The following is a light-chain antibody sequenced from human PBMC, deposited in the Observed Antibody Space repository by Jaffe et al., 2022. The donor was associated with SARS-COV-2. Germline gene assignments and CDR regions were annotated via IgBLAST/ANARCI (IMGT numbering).Light chain of an antibody. Sequence: SYELTQPPSVSVSPGQTASITCFGDKLGDKDASWYQQRPGQSPVLVIFQDAKRPSGIPERFSGSKSGNTATLTISGTQAMDEADYYCQAWDSIAAWVFGGGTKLTVL. CDR3: QAWDSIAAWV. V-gene: IGLV3-1*01. J-gene: IGLJ2*01. CDR2: QDA. CDR1: KLGDKD.